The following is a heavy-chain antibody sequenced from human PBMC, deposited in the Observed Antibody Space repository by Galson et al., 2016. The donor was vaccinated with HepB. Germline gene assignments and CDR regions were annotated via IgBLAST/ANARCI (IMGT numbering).Heavy chain of an antibody. V-gene: IGHV3-53*01. Sequence: SLRLSCAASGFTVISNYMSWVRQAPGKGLEWVSIIYSGGITYYADSVKGRFTISRDNSKNTVYLQMNRLRVEDTAVYYCARSLADRWLPIEYWGQGTLVTVSS. J-gene: IGHJ4*02. D-gene: IGHD5-24*01. CDR2: IYSGGIT. CDR3: ARSLADRWLPIEY. CDR1: GFTVISNY.